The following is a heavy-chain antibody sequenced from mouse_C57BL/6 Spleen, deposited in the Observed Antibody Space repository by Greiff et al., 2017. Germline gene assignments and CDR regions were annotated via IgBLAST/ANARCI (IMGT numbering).Heavy chain of an antibody. CDR2: INPGSGGT. Sequence: QVQLQQSGAELVRPGTSVKVSCKASGYAFTNYLIGWVKQRPGQGLEWIGVINPGSGGTNYNEKFKGKATLTADKSSSTAYMQLSSLTSEDSAVYFCARSPTTVVAPFDYWGQGTTLTVSS. CDR3: ARSPTTVVAPFDY. D-gene: IGHD1-1*01. V-gene: IGHV1-54*01. J-gene: IGHJ2*01. CDR1: GYAFTNYL.